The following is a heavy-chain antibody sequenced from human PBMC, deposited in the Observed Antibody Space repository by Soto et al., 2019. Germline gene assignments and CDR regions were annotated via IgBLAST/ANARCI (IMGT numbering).Heavy chain of an antibody. Sequence: GSLRLSCAASGFTFSNYAMHWVRQAPGKGLEWVALTSYDGNNEYYTDSVKGRFTISRDNSKNTLFLQMNSPRPEDTAVYYCAKDKGVFNWATSYFDYWGQGALVTVSS. D-gene: IGHD1-1*01. CDR1: GFTFSNYA. CDR3: AKDKGVFNWATSYFDY. CDR2: TSYDGNNE. J-gene: IGHJ4*02. V-gene: IGHV3-30*18.